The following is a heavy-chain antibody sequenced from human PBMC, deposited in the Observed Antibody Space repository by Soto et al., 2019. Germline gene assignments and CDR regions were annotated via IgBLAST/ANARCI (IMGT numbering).Heavy chain of an antibody. Sequence: PGGSLRLSCAASGFTFSNAWINWVRQAPGKGLEWVSGISWNSGSIGYADSVKGRFTISRDNAKNSLYLQMNSLRAEDTALYYCAKDMSLGAFDIWGQGTMVTVSS. CDR2: ISWNSGSI. V-gene: IGHV3-9*01. CDR3: AKDMSLGAFDI. J-gene: IGHJ3*02. CDR1: GFTFSNAW. D-gene: IGHD3-10*01.